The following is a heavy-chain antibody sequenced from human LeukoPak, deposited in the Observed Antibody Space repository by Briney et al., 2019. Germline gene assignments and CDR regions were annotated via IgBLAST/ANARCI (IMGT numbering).Heavy chain of an antibody. D-gene: IGHD6-19*01. V-gene: IGHV3-7*02. J-gene: IGHJ4*02. CDR1: GFTFSGNG. Sequence: GRSLRLSCAASGFTFSGNGMHWVRQAPGKGLEWVANIIPDGSGKYYVDSVKGRFTISRDNAKNSLYLQMNSLRAEDTALYYCAKWAKDSSGWYIDYWGQGTLVTVSS. CDR2: IIPDGSGK. CDR3: AKWAKDSSGWYIDY.